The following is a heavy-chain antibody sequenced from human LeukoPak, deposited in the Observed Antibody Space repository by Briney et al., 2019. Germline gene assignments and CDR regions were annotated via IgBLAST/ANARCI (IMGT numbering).Heavy chain of an antibody. V-gene: IGHV3-48*03. D-gene: IGHD6-13*01. CDR2: ISSSGSTI. J-gene: IGHJ1*01. CDR3: ARDGVGSSWVEYFQH. Sequence: PGGSLRLSCAASGFTFSSYEMNWVRQAPGKGLEWVSYISSSGSTIYYADSVKGRFTISRDNAKNSLYLQMNSLRAEDTAVYYCARDGVGSSWVEYFQHWGQGTLVTVSS. CDR1: GFTFSSYE.